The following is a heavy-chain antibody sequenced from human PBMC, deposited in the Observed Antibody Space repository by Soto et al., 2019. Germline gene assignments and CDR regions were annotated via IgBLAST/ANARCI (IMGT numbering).Heavy chain of an antibody. V-gene: IGHV3-30*03. D-gene: IGHD1-26*01. Sequence: AGSLRLSCAASGFTFSSYGMHWVRQAPGKGLEWVAVISYDGSNKYYADSVKGRFTISRDNSKNTLYLQMNSLRAEDTAVYYCARSPYSVSYLAYFDYWGQGTLVTVSS. CDR3: ARSPYSVSYLAYFDY. J-gene: IGHJ4*02. CDR1: GFTFSSYG. CDR2: ISYDGSNK.